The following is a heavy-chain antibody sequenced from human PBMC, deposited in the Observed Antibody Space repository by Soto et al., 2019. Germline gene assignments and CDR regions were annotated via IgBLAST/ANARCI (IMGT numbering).Heavy chain of an antibody. Sequence: PGGSLRLSCAASGFTFSSYSMNWVRQAPGKGLEWVSSISSSSNIYYADSVKGRFTISRDNSKNTLYLQMNSLRAEDTAVYYCAKEGRYDFWSGYYRVGYFDYWGQGTLVTVSS. CDR2: ISSSSNI. CDR1: GFTFSSYS. CDR3: AKEGRYDFWSGYYRVGYFDY. V-gene: IGHV3-21*01. J-gene: IGHJ4*02. D-gene: IGHD3-3*01.